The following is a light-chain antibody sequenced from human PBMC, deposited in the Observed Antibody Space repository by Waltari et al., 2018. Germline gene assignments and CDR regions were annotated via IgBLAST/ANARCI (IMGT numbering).Light chain of an antibody. Sequence: QSVLTPPPSVSGAPGQSVTISRTGRRSNIGTGYDVHWYQHILVKAPKLLIFRDNRRPSGVTDRFSACKSGTSASLAITGLQAEDEGDYYCQSYDGSLIAVVFGGGTKLTVL. CDR3: QSYDGSLIAVV. CDR1: RSNIGTGYD. J-gene: IGLJ2*01. V-gene: IGLV1-40*01. CDR2: RDN.